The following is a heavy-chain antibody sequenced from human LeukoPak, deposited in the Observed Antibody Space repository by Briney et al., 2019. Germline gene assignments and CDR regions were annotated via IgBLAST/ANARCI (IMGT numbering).Heavy chain of an antibody. J-gene: IGHJ4*02. CDR3: TKGWGDY. CDR2: IRSEAYGGTT. D-gene: IGHD6-19*01. V-gene: IGHV3-49*03. CDR1: GFTFGEYA. Sequence: PGGSLRLSCTTSGFTFGEYAMSWFRQAPGKGLDLVGFIRSEAYGGTTEYAASVKGRFTILRDDSESLAYLQMTSLKIEDTAVYYCTKGWGDYWGRGTLVTVSS.